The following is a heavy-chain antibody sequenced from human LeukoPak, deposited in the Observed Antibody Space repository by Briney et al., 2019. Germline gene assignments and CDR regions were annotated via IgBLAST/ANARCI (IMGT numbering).Heavy chain of an antibody. J-gene: IGHJ5*02. Sequence: PGGSLRLSCAVSGLSVSSNYWAWVRQAPGKGLEWVSLIYNDGRTYYADSVKGRSTISRDTSKNTVYFQMNSLRGEDTAVYYCARSYGDYANWFDPWGQGTLVTVSS. V-gene: IGHV3-53*01. CDR1: GLSVSSNY. CDR2: IYNDGRT. D-gene: IGHD4-17*01. CDR3: ARSYGDYANWFDP.